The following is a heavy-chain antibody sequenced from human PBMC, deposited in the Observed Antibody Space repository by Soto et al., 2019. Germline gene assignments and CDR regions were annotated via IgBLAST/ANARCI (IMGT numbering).Heavy chain of an antibody. J-gene: IGHJ4*02. Sequence: PSETLSLTCTVSGGSISSYYWSWIRQPPGKGLEWIGYIYYSGSTNYNPSLKSRVTISVDTSNNQFSLKLSSVTAADTAVYYCARGSGYSGYDGGQLVRGYYFDYWGQGTLVTVSS. CDR1: GGSISSYY. D-gene: IGHD5-12*01. CDR2: IYYSGST. CDR3: ARGSGYSGYDGGQLVRGYYFDY. V-gene: IGHV4-59*01.